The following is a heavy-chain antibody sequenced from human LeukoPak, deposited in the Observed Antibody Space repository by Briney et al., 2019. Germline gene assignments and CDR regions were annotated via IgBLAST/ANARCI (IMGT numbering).Heavy chain of an antibody. CDR1: GFSFSTYG. CDR2: IRFDGGKK. CDR3: AREGIAGPSV. Sequence: GGSLRLSCAASGFSFSTYGFHWVRQAPGKGLEWVTFIRFDGGKKNYADSVKGRFAISRDNAKNSLYLQMNSLRAEDTAVYYCAREGIAGPSVWGQETLVTVSS. D-gene: IGHD6-13*01. J-gene: IGHJ4*02. V-gene: IGHV3-30*02.